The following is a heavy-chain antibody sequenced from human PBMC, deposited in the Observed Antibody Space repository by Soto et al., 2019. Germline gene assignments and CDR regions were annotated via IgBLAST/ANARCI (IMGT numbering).Heavy chain of an antibody. CDR1: GGTFSSYA. D-gene: IGHD3-22*01. J-gene: IGHJ4*01. CDR3: STDSYINIIVARFDY. CDR2: IIPIFGTA. Sequence: SVKVSCKASGGTFSSYAISWVRQAPGQGLEWMGGIIPIFGTANYAQKFQGRVTITADESTSTAYMQINSLKTEDTAVYYCSTDSYINIIVARFDYWGHGTLVTVSS. V-gene: IGHV1-69*13.